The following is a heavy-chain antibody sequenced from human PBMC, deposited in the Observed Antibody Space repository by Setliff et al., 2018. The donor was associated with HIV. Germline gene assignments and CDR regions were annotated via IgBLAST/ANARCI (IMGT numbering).Heavy chain of an antibody. V-gene: IGHV4-39*07. J-gene: IGHJ4*02. CDR3: ACRYYDLWSNYYTGIPY. CDR2: VDYTGST. D-gene: IGHD3-3*01. CDR1: GGSISTSNYY. Sequence: SETLSLTCTVSGGSISTSNYYWGWVRQPPGKGLEWVGNVDYTGSTYYNPSLKSRVTISVDTSKNQFSLKLTSMTAADTSVYYCACRYYDLWSNYYTGIPYWGQGTLVTVSS.